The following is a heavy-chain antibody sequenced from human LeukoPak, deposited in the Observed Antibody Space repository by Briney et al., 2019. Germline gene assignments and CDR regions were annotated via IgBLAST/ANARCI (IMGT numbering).Heavy chain of an antibody. V-gene: IGHV3-7*03. Sequence: GGSLRLSLAAFGFPLGSNWITWFRKVPGRGPEWVANVNRDGSETYYLDSVKGRFTISKDNAKDSLYLQMNSLRAEDTALYHCARNNGMDVWGQGTTVIVSS. CDR1: GFPLGSNW. CDR2: VNRDGSET. J-gene: IGHJ6*02. CDR3: ARNNGMDV.